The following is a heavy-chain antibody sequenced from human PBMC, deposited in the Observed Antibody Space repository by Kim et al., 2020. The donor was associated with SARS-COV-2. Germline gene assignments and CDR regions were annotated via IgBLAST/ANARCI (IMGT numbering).Heavy chain of an antibody. V-gene: IGHV2-5*02. Sequence: RTQRPPRRHLEWQSLSHWEDDKRYSPSLQGRLTITKDTSKDQVVLTMTNMDPVDPATYYCAHRQLGAFYYGMDVWGQGTTVTVSS. J-gene: IGHJ6*02. D-gene: IGHD6-6*01. CDR2: SHWEDDK. CDR3: AHRQLGAFYYGMDV.